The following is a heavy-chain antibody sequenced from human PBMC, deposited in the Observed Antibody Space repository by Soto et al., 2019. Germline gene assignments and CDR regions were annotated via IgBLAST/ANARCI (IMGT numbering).Heavy chain of an antibody. J-gene: IGHJ4*02. Sequence: QVQLQESAPGLVDPSGTLSLTCAVSSVSISSRNWWSWVRQPPVKGLEWIGEIYQSGSTNYNPSLKRRVTISVDKSKNQFSLKLSSVIAADTAVYYCARSNSSGWRGNYFDYWCQGALVADSS. V-gene: IGHV4-4*02. CDR3: ARSNSSGWRGNYFDY. CDR1: SVSISSRNW. CDR2: IYQSGST. D-gene: IGHD6-19*01.